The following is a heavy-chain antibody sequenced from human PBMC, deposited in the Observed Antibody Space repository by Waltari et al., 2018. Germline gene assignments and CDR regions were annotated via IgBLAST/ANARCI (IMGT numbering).Heavy chain of an antibody. Sequence: QVQLQESGPGLVKPSETLSLTCTVSGGSISSHYWSWIRQPPGKGLEWIGYIYYSGSTNYNPSLKSRVTISVDTSQNPFSLKLSSVTAADTAVYYCAGDRGTSYPYYYYYGMDVWGQATTVTVSS. CDR1: GGSISSHY. CDR3: AGDRGTSYPYYYYYGMDV. CDR2: IYYSGST. D-gene: IGHD2-2*01. J-gene: IGHJ6*02. V-gene: IGHV4-59*11.